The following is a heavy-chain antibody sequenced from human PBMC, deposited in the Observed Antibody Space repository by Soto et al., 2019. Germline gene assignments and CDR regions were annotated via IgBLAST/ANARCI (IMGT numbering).Heavy chain of an antibody. D-gene: IGHD3-3*01. CDR2: IVVGSGNT. CDR1: GFTFTSSA. J-gene: IGHJ4*02. Sequence: SVKVSCKASGFTFTSSAVQWVRQARGQRLEWIGWIVVGSGNTNYAQKFQERVTITRDMSTSTAYMELSSLRSEDTAVYYCAAYLGWVGPSPLDYWGQGTLVTVSS. V-gene: IGHV1-58*01. CDR3: AAYLGWVGPSPLDY.